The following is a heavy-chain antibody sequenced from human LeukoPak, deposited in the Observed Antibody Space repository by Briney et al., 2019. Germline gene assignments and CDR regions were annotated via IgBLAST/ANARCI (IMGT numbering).Heavy chain of an antibody. D-gene: IGHD3-3*01. CDR1: GGSISRYY. V-gene: IGHV4-59*01. CDR3: ARAGQGDFWSGLRYFDY. J-gene: IGHJ4*02. CDR2: IYYSGST. Sequence: PSETLSLTCTVSGGSISRYYWSWIRHPPGKGPEGIGYIYYSGSTNYNTSLKSRVTISVDTSKNHFSLKLSSATAADTAVYYCARAGQGDFWSGLRYFDYWGQGTLVTVSS.